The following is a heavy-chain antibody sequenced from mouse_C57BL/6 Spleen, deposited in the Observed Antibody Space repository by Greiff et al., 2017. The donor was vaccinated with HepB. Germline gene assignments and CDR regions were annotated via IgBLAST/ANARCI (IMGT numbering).Heavy chain of an antibody. J-gene: IGHJ2*01. V-gene: IGHV5-16*01. CDR2: INYDGSST. CDR1: GFTFSDYY. D-gene: IGHD2-1*01. CDR3: ARVEDYGNYFDY. Sequence: EVKLVESEGGLVQPGSSMKLSCTASGFTFSDYYMAWVRQVPEKGLEWVANINYDGSSTYYLDSLKSRFIISRDNAKNILYLQMSSLKSEDTATYYCARVEDYGNYFDYWGQGTTLTVSS.